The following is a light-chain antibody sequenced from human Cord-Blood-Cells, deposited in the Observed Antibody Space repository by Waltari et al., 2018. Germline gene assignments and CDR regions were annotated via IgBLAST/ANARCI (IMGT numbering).Light chain of an antibody. CDR2: GVS. J-gene: IGKJ4*01. CDR1: QSVSSN. V-gene: IGKV3-15*01. CDR3: QQYNNWPLT. Sequence: EIVMTQSPATLSVSPGERATLSCRASQSVSSNLAWYQQKPGQSPRLLLYGVSTKATGIPDRFSGSGSGTEFTLTISSLQSEDFAVYYCQQYNNWPLTFGGGTKVEIK.